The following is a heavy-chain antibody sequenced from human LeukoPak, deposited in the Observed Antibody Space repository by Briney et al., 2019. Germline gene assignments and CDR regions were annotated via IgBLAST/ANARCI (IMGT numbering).Heavy chain of an antibody. CDR2: ISGSRT. CDR1: GFTLNSYG. J-gene: IGHJ4*02. D-gene: IGHD1-1*01. CDR3: LKDLRIGTLGYFDY. Sequence: GSLRLSCAASGFTLNSYGMSWVRQAPGKGLEWVSSISGSRTYYADSVKGRFTISRDNSKNTLYLQMSSLRAEDTAVYYCLKDLRIGTLGYFDYWGQGTLVSVSS. V-gene: IGHV3-23*01.